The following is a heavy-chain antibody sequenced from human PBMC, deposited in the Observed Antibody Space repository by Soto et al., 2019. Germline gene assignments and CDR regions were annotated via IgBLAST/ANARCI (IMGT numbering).Heavy chain of an antibody. J-gene: IGHJ3*02. CDR1: GGTFSSYA. CDR3: AGEGVAGLDAFDI. CDR2: IIPIFGTA. V-gene: IGHV1-69*13. Sequence: GASVKVSCKASGGTFSSYAISWVRQAPGQGLEWMGGIIPIFGTANYAQKFQGRVTITADESTSTAYMELRSLRSDDTAVYYCAGEGVAGLDAFDIWGQGTMVTVSS. D-gene: IGHD6-19*01.